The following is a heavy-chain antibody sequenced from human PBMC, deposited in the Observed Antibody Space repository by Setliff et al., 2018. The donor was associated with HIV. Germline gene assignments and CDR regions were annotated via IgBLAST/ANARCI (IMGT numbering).Heavy chain of an antibody. CDR2: INTETGNP. J-gene: IGHJ3*01. Sequence: GASVKVSCKASGYTLTTYGISWVRQAPGQGPEWMGWINTETGNPMYAQGFRGRLVFSLDTSANTAYLQWSGLKASDTAIYYCAKDSRRGDAYNVGVFDFWGQGTMVTVSS. D-gene: IGHD3-10*01. V-gene: IGHV7-4-1*02. CDR1: GYTLTTYG. CDR3: AKDSRRGDAYNVGVFDF.